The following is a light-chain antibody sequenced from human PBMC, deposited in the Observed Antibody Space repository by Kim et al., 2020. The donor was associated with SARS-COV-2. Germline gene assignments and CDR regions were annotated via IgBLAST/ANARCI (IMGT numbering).Light chain of an antibody. CDR1: KLGDRY. CDR3: QAWDITTGI. CDR2: QDT. Sequence: GSPRRTAFITCSGDKLGDRYTSWYQQKPGRSPVLLIYQDTERPSGIPERFSGSKSRNTASLTISGTQAMDEADYYCQAWDITTGIFGSGTKVTVL. J-gene: IGLJ1*01. V-gene: IGLV3-1*01.